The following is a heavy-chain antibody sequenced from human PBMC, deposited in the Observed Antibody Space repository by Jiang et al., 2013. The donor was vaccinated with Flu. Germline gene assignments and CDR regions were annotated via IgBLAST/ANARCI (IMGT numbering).Heavy chain of an antibody. D-gene: IGHD5-24*01. CDR3: ARDHYGFNSLDY. CDR1: GFTFSNYW. CDR2: IRGNGKYM. Sequence: QLVESGGGLVQPGGSLRLSCAASGFTFSNYWMHWVRQAPGKGLVWISRIRGNGKYMDYVDSVKGRFTISRDNAKNTLYLQMNSLTAGDTAIYYCARDHYGFNSLDYWGQ. V-gene: IGHV3-74*01. J-gene: IGHJ4*02.